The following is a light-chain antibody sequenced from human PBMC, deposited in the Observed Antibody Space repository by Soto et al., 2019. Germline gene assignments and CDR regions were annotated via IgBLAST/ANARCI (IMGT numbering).Light chain of an antibody. CDR3: QQTNSKPWT. J-gene: IGKJ1*01. V-gene: IGKV1-39*01. Sequence: DIQMTQSPSSLSASVGDRVTITCRASQTMNNYLNWYQQKPGKAPKLLIYAASSLQSGVPSRFSGSGFGTDFTLTITSVQPEDFATYYCQQTNSKPWTFGQGTRVEIK. CDR2: AAS. CDR1: QTMNNY.